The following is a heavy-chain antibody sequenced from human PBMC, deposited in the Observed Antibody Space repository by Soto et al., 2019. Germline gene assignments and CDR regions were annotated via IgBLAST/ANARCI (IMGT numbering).Heavy chain of an antibody. CDR1: GYTLTELS. CDR3: ALFIAAKGVVAY. D-gene: IGHD6-13*01. J-gene: IGHJ4*02. CDR2: FDPEDGET. Sequence: ASVKVSCKVSGYTLTELSMHWVRQAPGKGLEWMGGFDPEDGETIYAQKFQGRVTTTEDTSTDTAYMELSSLRSEDTAVYYCALFIAAKGVVAYWGQGTLVTVSS. V-gene: IGHV1-24*01.